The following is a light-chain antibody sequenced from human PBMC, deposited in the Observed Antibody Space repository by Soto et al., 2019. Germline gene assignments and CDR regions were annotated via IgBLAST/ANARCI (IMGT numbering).Light chain of an antibody. CDR2: GAS. CDR3: QKHNSAPFT. Sequence: DIQMTQSPSSLSASVGDRVTITCLASQGISNYLAWYQQKPGKVPKLLIYGASTLQSGVPSRFSGSGSGTDFTLTITSLQPEDGATYYCQKHNSAPFTFAPGTKVDVK. J-gene: IGKJ3*01. V-gene: IGKV1-27*01. CDR1: QGISNY.